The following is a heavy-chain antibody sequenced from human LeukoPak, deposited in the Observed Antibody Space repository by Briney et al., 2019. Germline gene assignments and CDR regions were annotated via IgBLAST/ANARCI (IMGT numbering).Heavy chain of an antibody. Sequence: GGSLRLSCAASGLTFSSYALSWVRQAPGKGLDWVSSISVDSITYYLDSVKGRFTISRDNSKSTLYLQMHSFRAEDTALYYCAKCNLNNCREGFDIWGQGTMVTVSS. CDR3: AKCNLNNCREGFDI. V-gene: IGHV3-23*01. CDR2: ISVDSIT. J-gene: IGHJ3*02. CDR1: GLTFSSYA. D-gene: IGHD1-1*01.